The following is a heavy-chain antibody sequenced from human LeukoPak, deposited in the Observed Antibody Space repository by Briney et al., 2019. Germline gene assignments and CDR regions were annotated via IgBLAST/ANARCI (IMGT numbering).Heavy chain of an antibody. CDR1: GGSISSRSYY. CDR3: AREGYCSGTSCYNFNY. J-gene: IGHJ4*02. D-gene: IGHD2-2*02. CDR2: IYYSGST. Sequence: SETLSLTCTVSGGSISSRSYYWGWIRQPPGKGLEWIGSIYYSGSTYYNPSLKSRVTISLDTSKNQFSLNLSSVTAADTAVYYCAREGYCSGTSCYNFNYWGQGTLVTVSS. V-gene: IGHV4-39*07.